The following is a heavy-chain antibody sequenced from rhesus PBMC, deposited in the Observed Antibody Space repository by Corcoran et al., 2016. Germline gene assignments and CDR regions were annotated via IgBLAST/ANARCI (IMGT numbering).Heavy chain of an antibody. CDR2: IYGSSTRT. CDR1: GGASSESYR. Sequence: QVQLQESGPGVVKPSETLSLTCAVSGGASSESYRWSWIRQPPGKGLEWIGYIYGSSTRTNYHPSLKSRVTISKDTSKNQFSLKLSSVTAADTAVYYCARDLGGVIDWGQGVLVTVSS. D-gene: IGHD3-34*01. V-gene: IGHV4S10*01. CDR3: ARDLGGVID. J-gene: IGHJ4*01.